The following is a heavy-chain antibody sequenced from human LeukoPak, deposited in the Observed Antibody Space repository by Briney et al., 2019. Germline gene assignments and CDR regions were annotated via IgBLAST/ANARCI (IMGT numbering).Heavy chain of an antibody. CDR1: GFTFSSYA. V-gene: IGHV3-64*01. CDR2: ISSNGGST. D-gene: IGHD5-18*01. CDR3: AKTEGTAMVNDY. Sequence: GGSLRLSCAASGFTFSSYAMHWVRQAPGKGLEYVSAISSNGGSTYYANSVKGRFTISRDNSKNTLYLQMNSLRAEDTAVYYCAKTEGTAMVNDYWGQGTLVTVSS. J-gene: IGHJ4*02.